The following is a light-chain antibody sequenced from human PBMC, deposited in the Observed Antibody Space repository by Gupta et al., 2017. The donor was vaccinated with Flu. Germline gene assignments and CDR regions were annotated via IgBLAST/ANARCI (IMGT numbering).Light chain of an antibody. J-gene: IGKJ1*01. CDR3: QQSDSSPRT. V-gene: IGKV1-39*01. CDR1: ERISNY. Sequence: PSSLSASVGDRVTITCRASERISNYLNWYQHKLGKAPKLLIYAASTLQSGVPSRFSGSGSGTDFTLTISRLQPEDFATYYCQQSDSSPRTFGQGTKVEIK. CDR2: AAS.